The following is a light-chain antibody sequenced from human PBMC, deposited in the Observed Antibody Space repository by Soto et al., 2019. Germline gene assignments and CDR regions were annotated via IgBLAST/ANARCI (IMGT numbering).Light chain of an antibody. CDR2: GAS. CDR3: QQFSSYPLT. J-gene: IGKJ4*01. Sequence: EIVLTQSPGTLSLSPRERAALSCMASQSVSNNYLAWYQQKPGQAPRLLIYGASNRATGIPDRFSGGGSGTDFTLTISRLEPEDFAVYYCQQFSSYPLTVGGGTKVDIK. V-gene: IGKV3-20*01. CDR1: QSVSNNY.